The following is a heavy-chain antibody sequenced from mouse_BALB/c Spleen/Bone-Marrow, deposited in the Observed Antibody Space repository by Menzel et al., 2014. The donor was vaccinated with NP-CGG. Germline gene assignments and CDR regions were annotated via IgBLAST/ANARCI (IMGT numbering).Heavy chain of an antibody. J-gene: IGHJ1*01. CDR3: TRGXYXWYFDV. V-gene: IGHV1S127*01. CDR1: GYTFTSYW. Sequence: VQLQQSGAELVKPGASVKMSCKASGYTFTSYWMHWVKQRPGQGLEWIGVIDPSDSYTSYNQKFKGKATLTVDTSSSTAYMQLSSLTSEDSAVYYCTRGXYXWYFDVWGAGTTVTVSS. CDR2: IDPSDSYT.